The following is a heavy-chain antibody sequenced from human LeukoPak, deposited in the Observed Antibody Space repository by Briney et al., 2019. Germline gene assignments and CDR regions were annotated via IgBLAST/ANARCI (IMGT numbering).Heavy chain of an antibody. V-gene: IGHV4-39*01. J-gene: IGHJ2*01. D-gene: IGHD2-21*02. CDR3: TAQRGFGHRYFDL. CDR1: GGSISSTSYY. Sequence: SSETLSLTCTVSGGSISSTSYYWGCIRQPPGKGLEWIGNIYYSGSTSYNPSLKSRLTISVDTSKNQFSLKLSSVTAADTAVYYCTAQRGFGHRYFDLWGRGTLVTVSS. CDR2: IYYSGST.